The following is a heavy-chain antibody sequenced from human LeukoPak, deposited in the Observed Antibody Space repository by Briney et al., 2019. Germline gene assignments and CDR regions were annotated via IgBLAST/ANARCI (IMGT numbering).Heavy chain of an antibody. CDR3: ARQIGYSSSWGSYYFDY. V-gene: IGHV5-51*01. Sequence: GESLKISCKGSGYSFTSYWIGWVRQMPGKGLEWMGIIYPGDSDTRYGPSFQGQVTISADKSISTAYLQWSSLKASDTAMYYCARQIGYSSSWGSYYFDYWGQGTLVTVSS. CDR2: IYPGDSDT. D-gene: IGHD6-13*01. J-gene: IGHJ4*02. CDR1: GYSFTSYW.